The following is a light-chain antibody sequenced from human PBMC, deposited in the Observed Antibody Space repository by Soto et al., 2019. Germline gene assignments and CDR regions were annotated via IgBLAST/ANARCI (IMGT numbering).Light chain of an antibody. J-gene: IGKJ3*01. Sequence: EIVLTQSPATLSLSPGERATLSCRASQSVSSYLAWYQQKPGQAPRLLIYDASNRATGIPARFSGSGSGTDFTLTNSSLEPEDFAVYYCQQRSNWLIFTFGPGTKVDIK. CDR3: QQRSNWLIFT. V-gene: IGKV3-11*01. CDR1: QSVSSY. CDR2: DAS.